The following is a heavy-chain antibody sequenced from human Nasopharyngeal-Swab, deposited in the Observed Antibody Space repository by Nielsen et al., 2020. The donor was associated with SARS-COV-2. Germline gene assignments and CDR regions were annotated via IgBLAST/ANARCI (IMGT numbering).Heavy chain of an antibody. CDR3: AREVPYSGHDDAFDI. CDR1: GLGFSNYE. CDR2: ISTTTATI. V-gene: IGHV3-48*03. Sequence: GESPKTPCAAPGLGFSNYEMNWVRQAPGKGLEWNSDISTTTATIYYADSVKGRFNISRDNAKNSLYLQMNSLRAEDTAVYYCAREVPYSGHDDAFDIWGQGTMVTVSA. D-gene: IGHD5-12*01. J-gene: IGHJ3*02.